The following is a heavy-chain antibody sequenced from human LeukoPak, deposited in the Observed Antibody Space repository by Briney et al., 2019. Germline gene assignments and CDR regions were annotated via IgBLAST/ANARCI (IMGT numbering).Heavy chain of an antibody. Sequence: PGGSLRLSCAASGFAFSDSWMTWIRQAPGKGLEWVAFIKGDGSAKKYVDSVKGRFTVSRDNAKNSLFLQMNSLRAEDTAVYYCAREGAGSRHYDFWSGSYYYYGMDVWGQGTTVTVSS. V-gene: IGHV3-7*01. J-gene: IGHJ6*02. CDR2: IKGDGSAK. CDR1: GFAFSDSW. CDR3: AREGAGSRHYDFWSGSYYYYGMDV. D-gene: IGHD3-3*01.